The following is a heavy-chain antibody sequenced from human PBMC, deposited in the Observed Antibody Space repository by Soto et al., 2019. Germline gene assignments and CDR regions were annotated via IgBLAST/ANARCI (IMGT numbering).Heavy chain of an antibody. V-gene: IGHV3-33*03. J-gene: IGHJ4*02. Sequence: GGSLRLSCAASGVSFRGYGMHWVRQAPGKGLEWVAVIWYDGNKKYYGDSVRGRFTISRDNSQNTLYLEMNSLRAEDTAVYYCVVDTTGLLDYWGQGTLVTVSS. CDR1: GVSFRGYG. CDR2: IWYDGNKK. D-gene: IGHD5-18*01. CDR3: VVDTTGLLDY.